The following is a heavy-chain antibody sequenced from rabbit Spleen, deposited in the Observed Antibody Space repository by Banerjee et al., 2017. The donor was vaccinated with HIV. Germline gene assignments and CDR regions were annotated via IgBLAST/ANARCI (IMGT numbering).Heavy chain of an antibody. CDR2: IYSGGSVST. CDR3: ARGSATMTMVITGFYFNL. CDR1: GFSFSSRYY. V-gene: IGHV1S40*01. J-gene: IGHJ4*01. Sequence: QSLEESGGGLVQPEGSLTLTCTASGFSFSSRYYMCWVRQAPGKGLECIACIYSGGSVSTYYANWAKGRFTISKTSSTTVTLQMTSLTAADTATYFCARGSATMTMVITGFYFNLWGPGTLVTVS. D-gene: IGHD2-1*01.